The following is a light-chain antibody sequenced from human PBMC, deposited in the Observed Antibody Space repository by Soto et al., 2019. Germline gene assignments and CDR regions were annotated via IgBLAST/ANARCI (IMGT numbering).Light chain of an antibody. Sequence: EIVLTQSPCTLSLSPGERATLSCMASQKISSRYLAWYLQKPGQAPRFLIYGASSRATGIPDRFSGSGSGTDFTLTISRLEPEDFAVYYCQQYGGTPPITFGQGTRLEIK. CDR2: GAS. J-gene: IGKJ5*01. V-gene: IGKV3-20*01. CDR1: QKISSRY. CDR3: QQYGGTPPIT.